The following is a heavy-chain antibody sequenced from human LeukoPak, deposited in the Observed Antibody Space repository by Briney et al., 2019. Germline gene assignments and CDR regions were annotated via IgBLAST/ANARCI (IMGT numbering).Heavy chain of an antibody. Sequence: GGSLRLSRAASGFTSSDYTMNWVRQAPGKGLEWVSGISVSDDSTYYGDSVKGRFTMSRDNSNNMLYLQMNSLRAEDTAVYYCARDRYCSSTNCPYDYWGQGTLVTVSP. CDR3: ARDRYCSSTNCPYDY. CDR2: ISVSDDST. J-gene: IGHJ4*02. CDR1: GFTSSDYT. D-gene: IGHD2-2*01. V-gene: IGHV3-23*01.